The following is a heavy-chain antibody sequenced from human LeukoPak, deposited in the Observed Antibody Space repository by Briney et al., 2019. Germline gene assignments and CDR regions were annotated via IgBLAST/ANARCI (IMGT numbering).Heavy chain of an antibody. CDR3: ARDHRHCSSTSCLTCLDY. CDR2: IDSDGGST. Sequence: RGGSLRLSCAASGFTFSSYWMHWVRQAPGKGRVWVSLIDSDGGSTIYADSVKGGFTLSRDNAKNTLYLAMNSLRAEDTAVYYCARDHRHCSSTSCLTCLDYWGQGTLVTVSS. J-gene: IGHJ4*02. D-gene: IGHD2-2*01. CDR1: GFTFSSYW. V-gene: IGHV3-74*01.